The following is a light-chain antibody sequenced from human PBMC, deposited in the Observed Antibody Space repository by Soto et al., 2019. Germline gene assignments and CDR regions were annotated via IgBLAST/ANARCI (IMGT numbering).Light chain of an antibody. CDR1: SSDVGGSTH. J-gene: IGLJ1*01. CDR3: NSYTTNSTYV. V-gene: IGLV2-14*01. Sequence: SALTQPASVSGSPGQSIAISCTGTSSDVGGSTHVSWYQHHPGEAPKLMIYGDSNRPSGVSDRFSGSKSGNTASLTISGLQAGDEADYYCNSYTTNSTYVFGTGTKLTVL. CDR2: GDS.